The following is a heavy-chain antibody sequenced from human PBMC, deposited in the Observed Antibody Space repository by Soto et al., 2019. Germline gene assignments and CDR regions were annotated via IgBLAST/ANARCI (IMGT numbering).Heavy chain of an antibody. Sequence: PGGSLRLSCAASGFTFSSYAMHWVRQAPGKGLEWVAVISYDGSNKYYADSVKGRFTISRDNSKNTLYLQMNSLRAEDTAVYYCASAQVVPAASYYYYGMDVWGQGTTVTVSS. CDR2: ISYDGSNK. CDR3: ASAQVVPAASYYYYGMDV. J-gene: IGHJ6*02. CDR1: GFTFSSYA. D-gene: IGHD2-2*01. V-gene: IGHV3-30-3*01.